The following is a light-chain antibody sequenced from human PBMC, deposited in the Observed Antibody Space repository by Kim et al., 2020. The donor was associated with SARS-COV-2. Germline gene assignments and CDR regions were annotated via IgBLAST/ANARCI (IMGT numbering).Light chain of an antibody. V-gene: IGLV1-47*01. CDR3: AACDDSLSGLYV. CDR2: TNN. J-gene: IGLJ1*01. CDR1: SSNIGSNY. Sequence: HRDTIYCSGSSSNIGSNYVYWYQQPPGTAPKLLIYTNNQRPSGVPDRFSGSKSGTSASLATSGLRSEDEADYYCAACDDSLSGLYVFGTGTKVTVL.